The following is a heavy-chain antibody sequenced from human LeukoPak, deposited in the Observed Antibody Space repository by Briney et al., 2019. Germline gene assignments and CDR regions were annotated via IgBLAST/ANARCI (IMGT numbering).Heavy chain of an antibody. CDR3: ANSKVPREDCSVTSRYAGFGPFDI. V-gene: IGHV3-30*18. D-gene: IGHD2-2*01. Sequence: GGSLRLSCAASGFTFSGYGMHWVRQAPGEGLEWVVGTSYDGIQKYYEDSVKGRFTISRDNSKNTLYLQMNNPRTEDTAVYYCANSKVPREDCSVTSRYAGFGPFDIWGQGTMVSVSS. CDR1: GFTFSGYG. J-gene: IGHJ3*02. CDR2: TSYDGIQK.